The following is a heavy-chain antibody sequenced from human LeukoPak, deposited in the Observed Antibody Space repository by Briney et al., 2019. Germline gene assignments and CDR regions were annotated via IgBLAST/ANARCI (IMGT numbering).Heavy chain of an antibody. Sequence: GGSLRLSCAVSGFDLTTYAMTWVPQAPAKGLEWVSSIRIGGGGTYYADSVKGRFTISRDNSENTLHLQMNNLRVEDTARYFCARCMVLSQGWCNWFDPWGQGTLVTVSS. D-gene: IGHD6-13*01. J-gene: IGHJ5*02. CDR1: GFDLTTYA. V-gene: IGHV3-23*01. CDR3: ARCMVLSQGWCNWFDP. CDR2: IRIGGGGT.